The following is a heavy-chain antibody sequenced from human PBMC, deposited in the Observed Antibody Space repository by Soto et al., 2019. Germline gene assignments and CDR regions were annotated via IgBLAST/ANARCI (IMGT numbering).Heavy chain of an antibody. D-gene: IGHD3-3*01. V-gene: IGHV4-4*07. CDR2: IYPSGTT. CDR1: GGSISSYY. Sequence: SETQSLTCTVSGGSISSYYWSWIRQPAGKGLEWIGRIYPSGTTNYNPSLKSRVTMSADTSKNHFSLKLSSVTAADTAVYYCARDTFWSASFTLDYWGQGAPGHRLL. J-gene: IGHJ4*02. CDR3: ARDTFWSASFTLDY.